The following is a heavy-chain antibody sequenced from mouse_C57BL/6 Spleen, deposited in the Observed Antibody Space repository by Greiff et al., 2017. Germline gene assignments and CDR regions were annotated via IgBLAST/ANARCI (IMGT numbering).Heavy chain of an antibody. CDR3: ARHSDYYGSSYNYAMDY. CDR1: GYTFTEYT. V-gene: IGHV1-62-2*01. D-gene: IGHD1-1*01. Sequence: QVQLQQSGAELVKPGASVKLSCKASGYTFTEYTIHWVKQRSGQGLEWIGWFYPGSGSIKYNEKFKDKATLTADKSSSTVYMELSRLTSEDSAVYFCARHSDYYGSSYNYAMDYWGQGTSVTVSS. CDR2: FYPGSGSI. J-gene: IGHJ4*01.